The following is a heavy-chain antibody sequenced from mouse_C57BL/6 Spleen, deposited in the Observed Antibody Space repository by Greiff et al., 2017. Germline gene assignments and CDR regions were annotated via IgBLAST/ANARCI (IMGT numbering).Heavy chain of an antibody. CDR3: ARSGDYGNYDY. CDR2: INPSTGGT. D-gene: IGHD2-1*01. V-gene: IGHV1-42*01. J-gene: IGHJ2*01. CDR1: GYSFTGYY. Sequence: VQLKQSGPELVKPGASVKISCKASGYSFTGYYMNWVKQSPEKSLEWIGEINPSTGGTTYNQKFKAKATLTVDKSSSTAYMQLKSLTSEDSAVYYCARSGDYGNYDYWGQGTTLTVSS.